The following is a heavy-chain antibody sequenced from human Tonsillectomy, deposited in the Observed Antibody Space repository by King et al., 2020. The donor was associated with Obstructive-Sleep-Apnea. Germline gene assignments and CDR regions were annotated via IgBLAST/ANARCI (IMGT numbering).Heavy chain of an antibody. D-gene: IGHD3-22*01. CDR1: GFTFSSYA. V-gene: IGHV3-30*04. Sequence: VQLVESGGGVVQPGRSLRLSCAASGFTFSSYAMHWVRQAPGKGLEWVSFISDDGRNKYYADSVKGRFTISRDNSKNTVYLQMTSLRAEDTAVYYCARDRAPDYYDSRGYSGGYFDYWGQGMLATVSS. CDR3: ARDRAPDYYDSRGYSGGYFDY. CDR2: ISDDGRNK. J-gene: IGHJ4*02.